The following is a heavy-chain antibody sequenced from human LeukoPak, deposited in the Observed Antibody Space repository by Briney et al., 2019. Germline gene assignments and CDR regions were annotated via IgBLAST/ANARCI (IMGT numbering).Heavy chain of an antibody. Sequence: GRTLRLSCAASGFTFSSYGMHWVRQAPGKGLEWVAVIWYDGSNKYYADSVKGRFTISRDNSKNTLYLQMNSLRAEDTAVYYCAKGGRASDSSAPGGYFDYWGQGTLVTVSS. D-gene: IGHD3-22*01. J-gene: IGHJ4*02. CDR3: AKGGRASDSSAPGGYFDY. V-gene: IGHV3-33*06. CDR1: GFTFSSYG. CDR2: IWYDGSNK.